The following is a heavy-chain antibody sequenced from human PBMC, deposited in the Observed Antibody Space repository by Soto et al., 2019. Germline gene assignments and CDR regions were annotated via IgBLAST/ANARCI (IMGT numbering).Heavy chain of an antibody. CDR2: IIPIFGTA. Sequence: SVKVSCKASGGTFSSYAISWVRQAPGQGLEWMGGIIPIFGTANYAQKFQGRVTITADESTSTAYMELSSLRSEDTAVYYCARSSGWPYYFDYWGQGTLVTVSS. CDR1: GGTFSSYA. J-gene: IGHJ4*02. D-gene: IGHD6-19*01. V-gene: IGHV1-69*13. CDR3: ARSSGWPYYFDY.